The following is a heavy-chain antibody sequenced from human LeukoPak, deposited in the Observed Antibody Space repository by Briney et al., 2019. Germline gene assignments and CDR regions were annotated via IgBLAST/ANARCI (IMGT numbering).Heavy chain of an antibody. D-gene: IGHD1-1*01. CDR2: INAGNGNT. Sequence: ASVKVSCKASGYTFTSYAMHWVRQAPGQRLEWMGWINAGNGNTKYSQKFQGRVTITRDTSASTAYMELSSLRSEDTAVYYCARDAYNWQEDDWFDHWGQGTLVTVSS. V-gene: IGHV1-3*01. J-gene: IGHJ5*02. CDR3: ARDAYNWQEDDWFDH. CDR1: GYTFTSYA.